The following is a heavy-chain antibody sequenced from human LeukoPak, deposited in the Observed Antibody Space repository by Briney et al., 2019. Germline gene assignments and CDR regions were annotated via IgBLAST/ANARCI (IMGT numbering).Heavy chain of an antibody. J-gene: IGHJ3*02. D-gene: IGHD5-24*01. V-gene: IGHV4-39*01. CDR2: IHYSGST. CDR1: GASISSSSYY. CDR3: ARHGTKMATRITGAFDI. Sequence: SETLSLTCTVSGASISSSSYYWGWIRQPPGKGPEWIGSIHYSGSTYYNPSLTSRVTISVDTSKNQFFLKLNSVTAADTAVYYCARHGTKMATRITGAFDIWGQGTMVTVSS.